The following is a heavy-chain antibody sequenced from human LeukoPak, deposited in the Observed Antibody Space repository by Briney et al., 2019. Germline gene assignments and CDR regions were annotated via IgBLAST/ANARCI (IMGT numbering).Heavy chain of an antibody. J-gene: IGHJ1*01. D-gene: IGHD2-15*01. V-gene: IGHV4-39*07. CDR1: GGSISSSSYY. CDR3: ARDRSGENEYFQH. Sequence: PSETLSLTCTVSGGSISSSSYYWGWIRQPPGKGLEWIGSIYYSGSTYYNPSLKSRVTISLDTSKNQFSLKLSSVTAADTAVYYCARDRSGENEYFQHWGQGTLVTVSS. CDR2: IYYSGST.